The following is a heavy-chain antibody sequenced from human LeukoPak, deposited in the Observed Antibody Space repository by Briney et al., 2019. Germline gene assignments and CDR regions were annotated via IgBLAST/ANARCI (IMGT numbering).Heavy chain of an antibody. CDR2: ISSSSSYI. CDR3: ARDLGDYVPLVDY. Sequence: GGALRLSCGASGFTFSSYSMNWGRQAPGKGVEWGSSISSSSSYIYYADSVKGRFTISRDNAKNSLYLQMNSLRAEDTAVYYCARDLGDYVPLVDYWGQGTLVTVSS. D-gene: IGHD4-17*01. J-gene: IGHJ4*02. CDR1: GFTFSSYS. V-gene: IGHV3-21*01.